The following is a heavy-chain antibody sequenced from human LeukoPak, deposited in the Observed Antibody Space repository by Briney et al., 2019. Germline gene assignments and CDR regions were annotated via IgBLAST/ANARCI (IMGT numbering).Heavy chain of an antibody. J-gene: IGHJ5*02. CDR2: IYYSGGT. D-gene: IGHD4-11*01. CDR1: GASISRHY. Sequence: PSETLSLTCTVSGASISRHYWSWIRQPPGKGLEWIGYIYYSGGTDYNPSLRSRVTISVDTSKNQFSLKLSSVTAADTAVYYCARINDYSNYAGWFDPWGQGTLVTVSS. V-gene: IGHV4-59*08. CDR3: ARINDYSNYAGWFDP.